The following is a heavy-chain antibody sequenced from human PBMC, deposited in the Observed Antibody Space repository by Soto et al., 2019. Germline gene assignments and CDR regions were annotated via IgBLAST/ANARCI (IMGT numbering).Heavy chain of an antibody. CDR2: IDPSDSYT. J-gene: IGHJ3*02. CDR1: GYSFTSYW. CDR3: ARLAIFGVVTARAFDI. D-gene: IGHD3-3*01. Sequence: PGESLKISCKGSGYSFTSYWISWVRQMPGKGLEWMGRIDPSDSYTNYSPSFQGHVTISADKSISTAYLQWSSLKASDTAMYYCARLAIFGVVTARAFDIWGRGTMVTVSS. V-gene: IGHV5-10-1*01.